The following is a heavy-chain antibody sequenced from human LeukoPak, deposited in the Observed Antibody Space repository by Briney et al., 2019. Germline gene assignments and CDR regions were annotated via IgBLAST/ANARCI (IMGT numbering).Heavy chain of an antibody. J-gene: IGHJ4*02. V-gene: IGHV3-15*01. CDR2: IKTKADGGTA. D-gene: IGHD5-18*01. Sequence: PGGSLRLFCAASGFTFGNAFMSWVRQAPGKGLEWVGHIKTKADGGTADYAAPVKGRFTISRDDSKNTLYLQMNSLRTEDTALYYCTTGTWIQLWLADYWGQGTLVTVSS. CDR1: GFTFGNAF. CDR3: TTGTWIQLWLADY.